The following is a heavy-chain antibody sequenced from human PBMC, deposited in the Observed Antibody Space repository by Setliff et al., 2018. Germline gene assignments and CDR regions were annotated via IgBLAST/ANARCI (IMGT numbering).Heavy chain of an antibody. Sequence: SETLSLTCTVSGDSISNYYWNWIRQPAGKGLEWIGRIYVTESTKYNPSLKSRVTLSIDTSKNQFSLKLSSVTAADAALYYCAASRAYTGAVEEWFLPKTFDFWGQGAPVTVS. CDR1: GDSISNYY. CDR3: AASRAYTGAVEEWFLPKTFDF. J-gene: IGHJ4*02. D-gene: IGHD3-10*01. CDR2: IYVTEST. V-gene: IGHV4-4*07.